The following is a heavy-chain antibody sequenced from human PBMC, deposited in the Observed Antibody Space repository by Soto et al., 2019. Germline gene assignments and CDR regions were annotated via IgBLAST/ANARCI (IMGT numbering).Heavy chain of an antibody. V-gene: IGHV4-4*07. CDR1: GGSISSYY. CDR3: ARDLASSGWSNWFDP. J-gene: IGHJ5*02. Sequence: SETLSLTCTVSGGSISSYYWSWIRQPAGKGLEWIGRIYTSGSTNYNPSLKSRVTMSVDTSKNQFSLKLSSVTAADTAVHYCARDLASSGWSNWFDPWGQGTLVTVSS. D-gene: IGHD6-19*01. CDR2: IYTSGST.